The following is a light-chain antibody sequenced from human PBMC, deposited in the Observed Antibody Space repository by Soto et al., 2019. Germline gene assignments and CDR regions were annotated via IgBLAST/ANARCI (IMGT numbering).Light chain of an antibody. Sequence: EIVLTQSPGTLSLSPGERATLSCRASERLSSVYLAWYQQRPGQPPRLLIYGASNRATGIPDRFSGSGSGTDFTLIINRLXPEDVAIYYCQQYGGSPRITFGQGTRLEIK. CDR1: ERLSSVY. V-gene: IGKV3-20*01. J-gene: IGKJ5*01. CDR2: GAS. CDR3: QQYGGSPRIT.